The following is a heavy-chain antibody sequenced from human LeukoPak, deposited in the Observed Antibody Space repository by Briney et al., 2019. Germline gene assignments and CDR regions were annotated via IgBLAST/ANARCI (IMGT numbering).Heavy chain of an antibody. Sequence: GASVKVSCKASGGTFSSYAISWVRQAPGQGLEWMGRIIPIFGIANYAQKFQGRVTITADKSTRTAYMELSSLRSEDTAVYYCARDPHIVVVTADYYGMDVWGQGTTVTVSS. CDR1: GGTFSSYA. CDR2: IIPIFGIA. J-gene: IGHJ6*02. D-gene: IGHD2-21*02. V-gene: IGHV1-69*04. CDR3: ARDPHIVVVTADYYGMDV.